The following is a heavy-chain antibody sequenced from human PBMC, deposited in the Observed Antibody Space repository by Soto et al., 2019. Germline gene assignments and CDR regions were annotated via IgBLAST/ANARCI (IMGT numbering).Heavy chain of an antibody. Sequence: SVKVSCKASGGTFSSYAISWVRQAPGQGLEWMGGIIPIFGTANYAQKFQGRVTITADESTSTAYMELSSLRSEDTAVYYCAREMGYYYGSGSYFDIWGQGTMVTV. CDR3: AREMGYYYGSGSYFDI. CDR2: IIPIFGTA. CDR1: GGTFSSYA. V-gene: IGHV1-69*13. J-gene: IGHJ3*02. D-gene: IGHD3-10*01.